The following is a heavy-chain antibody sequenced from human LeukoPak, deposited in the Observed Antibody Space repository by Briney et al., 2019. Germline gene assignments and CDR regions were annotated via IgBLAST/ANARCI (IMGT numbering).Heavy chain of an antibody. Sequence: SVKVSCKASGGTFSSYAISWVRQAPGQGLEWMGGIIPIFGTANYAQKFQGRVTITADESTSTAYMELSSLRSGDTAVYYCAMGRGPEMATINHFDYWGQGTLVTVSS. CDR1: GGTFSSYA. D-gene: IGHD5-24*01. J-gene: IGHJ4*02. CDR2: IIPIFGTA. V-gene: IGHV1-69*13. CDR3: AMGRGPEMATINHFDY.